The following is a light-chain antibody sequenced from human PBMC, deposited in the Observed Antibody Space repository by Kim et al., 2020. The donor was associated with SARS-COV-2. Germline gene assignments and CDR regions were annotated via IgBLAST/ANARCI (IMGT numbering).Light chain of an antibody. V-gene: IGKV3-15*01. CDR2: GAS. CDR3: QQYNNWPIT. J-gene: IGKJ5*01. Sequence: VSPGERATLSCRASQSLSSNLAWYQQKPGQGPRLLIYGASTRATGVPARFSGGGSGTEFTLTISSLQSEDFAVYYCQQYNNWPITFGQGTRLEIK. CDR1: QSLSSN.